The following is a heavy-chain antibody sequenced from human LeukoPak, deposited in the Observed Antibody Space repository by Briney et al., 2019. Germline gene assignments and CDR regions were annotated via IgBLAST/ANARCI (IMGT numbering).Heavy chain of an antibody. D-gene: IGHD2-2*02. V-gene: IGHV1-8*01. CDR2: MNPNSGNT. Sequence: ASVKVSCKASGYTFTSYDINWVRQATGQGLEWMGWMNPNSGNTGYAQKFQGRVTMTRDTSISTAYMELSRLRSDDTAVYYCARDWSLYGSDYWGQGTLVTVSS. CDR3: ARDWSLYGSDY. J-gene: IGHJ4*02. CDR1: GYTFTSYD.